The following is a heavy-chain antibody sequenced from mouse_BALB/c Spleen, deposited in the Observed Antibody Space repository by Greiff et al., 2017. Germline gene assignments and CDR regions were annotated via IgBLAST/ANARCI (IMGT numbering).Heavy chain of an antibody. CDR1: GFTFTDYY. Sequence: EVQLVESGGGLVQPGGSLRLSCATSGFTFTDYYMSWVRQPPGKALEWLGFIRNKANGYTTEYSASVKGRFTISRDNSQSILYLQMNTLRAEDSATYYCARVGTTGYFDYWGQGTTLTVSS. J-gene: IGHJ2*01. CDR3: ARVGTTGYFDY. D-gene: IGHD1-1*01. V-gene: IGHV7-3*02. CDR2: IRNKANGYTT.